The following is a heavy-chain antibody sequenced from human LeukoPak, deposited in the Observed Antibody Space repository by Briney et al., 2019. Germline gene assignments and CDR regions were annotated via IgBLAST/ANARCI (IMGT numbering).Heavy chain of an antibody. CDR3: ARRDDY. V-gene: IGHV4-34*01. J-gene: IGHJ4*02. CDR2: INHSGNT. Sequence: PSETLSLTCAVYGGSFSGYYWSWIRQPPGKGLEWIGEINHSGNTKYNASLKSRLTISVDTSRNQFSLKLSSVTAADTAVYYCARRDDYWGQGTLVTVSS. CDR1: GGSFSGYY.